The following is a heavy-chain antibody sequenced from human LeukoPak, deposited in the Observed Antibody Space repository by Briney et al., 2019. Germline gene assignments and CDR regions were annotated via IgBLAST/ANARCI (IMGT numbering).Heavy chain of an antibody. J-gene: IGHJ5*02. CDR3: ARHSTLAAAFGFDP. Sequence: PSETLSLTCTVSGGSISSSSYYWGWIRQPPGKGLEWIGSIYYSGSTYYNPSLKSRATISVDTSKNQFSLKLSSVTAADTAVYYCARHSTLAAAFGFDPWGQGTLVTVSS. CDR2: IYYSGST. D-gene: IGHD6-13*01. CDR1: GGSISSSSYY. V-gene: IGHV4-39*01.